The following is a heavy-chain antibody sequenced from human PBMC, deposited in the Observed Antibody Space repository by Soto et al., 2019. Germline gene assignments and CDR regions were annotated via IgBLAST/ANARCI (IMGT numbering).Heavy chain of an antibody. D-gene: IGHD1-26*01. V-gene: IGHV3-23*01. CDR2: ISGSGGTT. Sequence: GGSLRLSCAASGFTFTNYAMSWVRQAPGEGLEWVSTISGSGGTTYYADSVKGRFTISRDNSKNTLSLQMSTLRSEDTAVYYCAKGLIVGAIRSFFDYWGQGALVTVSS. CDR1: GFTFTNYA. J-gene: IGHJ4*02. CDR3: AKGLIVGAIRSFFDY.